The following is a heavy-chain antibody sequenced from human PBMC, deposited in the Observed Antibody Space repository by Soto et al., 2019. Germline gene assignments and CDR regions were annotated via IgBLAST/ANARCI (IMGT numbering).Heavy chain of an antibody. CDR2: ISYDGSNK. Sequence: QVQLVESGGGVVQPGRSLRLSCAASGFTFSSYAMHWVRQAPGKGLEWVAVISYDGSNKCYAVTVQGRFTISRDNSKNTLYLQMNSLRAEDTAVYDCSIAELEDCGEGTLVTVS. V-gene: IGHV3-30-3*01. CDR3: SIAELED. CDR1: GFTFSSYA. D-gene: IGHD6-13*01. J-gene: IGHJ4*02.